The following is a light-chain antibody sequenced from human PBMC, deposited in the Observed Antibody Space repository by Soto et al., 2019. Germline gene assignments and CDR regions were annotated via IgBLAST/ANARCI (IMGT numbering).Light chain of an antibody. CDR1: SSDVGSYNL. CDR2: EGS. Sequence: QSVLTQPASVSGSPGQSITISCTGTSSDVGSYNLVSWYQQHPGKAPKLMIYEGSKRPSGVSNRFSGSKSGNTASLTISGLQAEDGGGYYCCSYAGSSTFVVFGGGTKLTVL. J-gene: IGLJ2*01. CDR3: CSYAGSSTFVV. V-gene: IGLV2-23*03.